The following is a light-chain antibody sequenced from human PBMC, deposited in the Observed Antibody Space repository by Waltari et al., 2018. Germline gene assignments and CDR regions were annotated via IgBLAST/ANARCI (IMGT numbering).Light chain of an antibody. J-gene: IGLJ2*01. CDR2: DVT. CDR3: SSQTLDGVVL. CDR1: HSAVAASDP. Sequence: QSALTQPASVSGSPGQSITISCSGIHSAVAASDPVLWYPHHSGGAPQVIIYDVTNRPSGVSDRFSASKSANRAFLTISGLQPDDEGDYYCSSQTLDGVVLFGGGTKLTVL. V-gene: IGLV2-14*03.